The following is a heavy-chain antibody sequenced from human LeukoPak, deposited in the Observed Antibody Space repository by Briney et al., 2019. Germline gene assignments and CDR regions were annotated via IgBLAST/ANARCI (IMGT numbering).Heavy chain of an antibody. V-gene: IGHV4-31*03. J-gene: IGHJ3*02. Sequence: PSQTLSLTCTVSGGSISSGGYYWSWIRQHPGKGLEWIGYIYYSGSTYYNPSLKSRVTISVDTSKNQFSLKLSSVTAADTAVYYCASWAGDYYGSGSYSQNDAFDIWGQGTMVTVSS. D-gene: IGHD3-10*01. CDR2: IYYSGST. CDR1: GGSISSGGYY. CDR3: ASWAGDYYGSGSYSQNDAFDI.